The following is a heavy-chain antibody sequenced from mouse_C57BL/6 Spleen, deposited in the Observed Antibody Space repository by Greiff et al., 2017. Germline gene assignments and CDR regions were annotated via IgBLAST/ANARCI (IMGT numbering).Heavy chain of an antibody. D-gene: IGHD2-3*01. J-gene: IGHJ2*01. Sequence: EVHLVESGGGLVKPGGSLKLSCAASGFTFSSYAMSWVRQTPEKRLAWVATISDGGSYTYYPDNVKGRVTISRDNAKNNLYLQMSHLKSEDTAMYYCARDGGYYDYGGQGTTLTVSS. CDR2: ISDGGSYT. CDR3: ARDGGYYDY. CDR1: GFTFSSYA. V-gene: IGHV5-4*01.